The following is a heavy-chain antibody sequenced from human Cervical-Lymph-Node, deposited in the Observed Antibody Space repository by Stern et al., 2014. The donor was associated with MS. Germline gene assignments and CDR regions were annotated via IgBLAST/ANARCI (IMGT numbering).Heavy chain of an antibody. CDR2: ITYDGSNK. V-gene: IGHV3-30-3*01. J-gene: IGHJ3*02. D-gene: IGHD3-22*01. CDR3: ARDGYYDSSGYDAFDI. CDR1: GFTISSNA. Sequence: QVQLRQPGGGVVQPVRLLRLSCAASGFTISSNAMHCVCQALGKGLGWVAVITYDGSNKYHADFVKGRLNTSRDNSKNTLYLQMNSLRADDTAVYYCARDGYYDSSGYDAFDIWGQGTMVTVSS.